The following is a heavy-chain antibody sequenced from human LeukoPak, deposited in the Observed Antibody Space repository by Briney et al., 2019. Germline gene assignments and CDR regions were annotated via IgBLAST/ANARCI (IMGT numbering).Heavy chain of an antibody. CDR2: IGASGADT. Sequence: PGGSLRLSCEASGFTFGSYAMTWVRQAPGKGLDWVSVIGASGADTYYADSVKGRFTVSRDNAKNTLYLHMSSLRAEDTAVYFCARRPRDSSGYYLGAFHDWGQGTRVTVSS. CDR3: ARRPRDSSGYYLGAFHD. CDR1: GFTFGSYA. V-gene: IGHV3-23*01. J-gene: IGHJ3*01. D-gene: IGHD3-22*01.